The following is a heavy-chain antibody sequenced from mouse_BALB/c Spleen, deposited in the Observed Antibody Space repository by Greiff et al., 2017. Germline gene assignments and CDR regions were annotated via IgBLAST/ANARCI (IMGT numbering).Heavy chain of an antibody. CDR1: GFTFSSFG. CDR3: ARSGMITYDAIDY. J-gene: IGHJ4*01. CDR2: ISSGSSTI. D-gene: IGHD2-4*01. V-gene: IGHV5-17*02. Sequence: DVMLVESGGGLVQPGGSRKLSCAASGFTFSSFGMHWVRQAPEKGLEWVAYISSGSSTIYYADTVKGRFTISRDNPKNTLFLQMTSLRSEDTAMYYCARSGMITYDAIDYWGQGTSVTVSS.